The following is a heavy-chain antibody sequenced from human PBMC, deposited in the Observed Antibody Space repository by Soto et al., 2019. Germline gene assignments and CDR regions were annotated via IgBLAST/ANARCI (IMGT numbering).Heavy chain of an antibody. CDR3: ARMGATVTIYYYYYYMDV. Sequence: QVQLVESGGGVVQPGRSLRLSCAASGFTFSSYGMHWVRQAPGKGLEWVAVIWYDGSNKYYADSVKGRFTISRDNSKNTLYLQMISLRAEDTAVYYCARMGATVTIYYYYYYMDVWGKGTTVTVSS. CDR2: IWYDGSNK. D-gene: IGHD4-4*01. V-gene: IGHV3-33*01. CDR1: GFTFSSYG. J-gene: IGHJ6*03.